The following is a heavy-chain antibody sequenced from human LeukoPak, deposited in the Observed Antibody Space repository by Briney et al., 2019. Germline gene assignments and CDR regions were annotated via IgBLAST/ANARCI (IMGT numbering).Heavy chain of an antibody. Sequence: PSDTLSLTCTVSGGSIGTYYWSWIRQPPGKGLEWIGYIHYSGNTNYNRSLRSRVAISLDTSKNQFSLKLTSVTAADTAVYYCARKISQVDVWGQGTTVTVSS. CDR2: IHYSGNT. J-gene: IGHJ6*02. V-gene: IGHV4-59*07. CDR1: GGSIGTYY. CDR3: ARKISQVDV.